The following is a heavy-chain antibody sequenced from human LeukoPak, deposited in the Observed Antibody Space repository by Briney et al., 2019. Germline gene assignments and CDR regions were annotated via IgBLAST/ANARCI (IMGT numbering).Heavy chain of an antibody. CDR2: IYSGGNT. J-gene: IGHJ5*02. CDR3: ARHDWFAP. CDR1: GSTVSGDY. Sequence: PGGSLRLSCAASGSTVSGDYMSWVRQAPGRGLEWVSVIYSGGNTYYTDSVKGRFTISRDNSKNTLYLQMNSLRAEDTAVYYCARHDWFAPWGQGTLVTVSS. V-gene: IGHV3-66*04.